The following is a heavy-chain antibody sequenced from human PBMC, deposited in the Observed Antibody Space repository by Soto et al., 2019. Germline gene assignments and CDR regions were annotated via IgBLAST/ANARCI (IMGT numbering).Heavy chain of an antibody. CDR2: IYYSGST. D-gene: IGHD6-13*01. Sequence: PSETLSLTCTVSGGYISRYYWSWIRQPPGKGLEWIGYIYYSGSTNYNPSLKSRVTTSVDTSKNQFSLKLSSVTAADTAVYYCARDRPESWGSSWYGVFDYWGQGTLVTVSS. CDR3: ARDRPESWGSSWYGVFDY. V-gene: IGHV4-59*01. J-gene: IGHJ4*02. CDR1: GGYISRYY.